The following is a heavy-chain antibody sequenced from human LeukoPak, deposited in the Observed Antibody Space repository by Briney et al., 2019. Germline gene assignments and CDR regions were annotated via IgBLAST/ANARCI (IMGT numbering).Heavy chain of an antibody. CDR3: ARDQIGYYYDSSGYQGYMDV. Sequence: SETLSLTCTVSGGSISSSSYYWGWIRQPPGKGLEWIGSIYYSGSTYYNPSLKSRVTISVDTSKNQFSLKLSSVTAADTAVYYCARDQIGYYYDSSGYQGYMDVWGKGTTVTVSS. CDR1: GGSISSSSYY. J-gene: IGHJ6*03. D-gene: IGHD3-22*01. CDR2: IYYSGST. V-gene: IGHV4-39*07.